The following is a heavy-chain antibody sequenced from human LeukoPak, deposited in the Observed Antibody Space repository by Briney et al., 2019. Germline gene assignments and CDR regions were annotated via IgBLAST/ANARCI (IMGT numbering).Heavy chain of an antibody. CDR3: ARDREGSSSWDY. V-gene: IGHV3-30*02. D-gene: IGHD6-13*01. CDR2: IRYDGSNK. Sequence: GGSLRLSCAASEFTFSDYDMHWVRQAPGKGLEWVAFIRYDGSNKYYADSVKGRFTISRDNSKNTIFLQMNSLRADDTAVYYCARDREGSSSWDYWGQGTLVTVSS. J-gene: IGHJ4*02. CDR1: EFTFSDYD.